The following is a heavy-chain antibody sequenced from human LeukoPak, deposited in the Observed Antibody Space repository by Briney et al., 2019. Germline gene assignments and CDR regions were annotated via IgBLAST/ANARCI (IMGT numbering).Heavy chain of an antibody. J-gene: IGHJ4*02. CDR2: INSGGSGT. CDR1: GFNFASNW. Sequence: GGSLRLSCAASGFNFASNWMHWVRQTPGKGLMWVSRINSGGSGTSYADSVEGRFTISRDNAKNTLYLQMNSLRGEDTAVYYCAKDKSYSSGWYGPFDYWGQGTLVTVSS. D-gene: IGHD6-19*01. CDR3: AKDKSYSSGWYGPFDY. V-gene: IGHV3-74*01.